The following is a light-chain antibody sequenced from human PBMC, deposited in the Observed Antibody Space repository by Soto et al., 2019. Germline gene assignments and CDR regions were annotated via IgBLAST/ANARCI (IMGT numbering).Light chain of an antibody. CDR3: QQYYNWPLT. V-gene: IGKV3-15*01. CDR1: QSFSSN. Sequence: ELVMNQSPTTLSVSPVERAPPSCRASQSFSSNVAWYQQKPGQAPRLLIYGTSTRVTGIPARFSGSGSGTEFTLTISSLQSEDFAVYYCQQYYNWPLTFGGGTKVDIK. J-gene: IGKJ4*01. CDR2: GTS.